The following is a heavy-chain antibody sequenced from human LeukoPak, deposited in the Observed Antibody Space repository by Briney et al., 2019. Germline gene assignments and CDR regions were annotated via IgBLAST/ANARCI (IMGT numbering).Heavy chain of an antibody. CDR3: ASGDVGYYYDSSGYYPIY. Sequence: GGSLRLSCAASGFTFSSYAMHWVRQAPGKGLEWVAVISYDGSNKYYADSVKGRFTISRDNSKNTLYLQMNSLRAEDTAVYYCASGDVGYYYDSSGYYPIYWGQGTLVTVSS. D-gene: IGHD3-22*01. V-gene: IGHV3-30*04. J-gene: IGHJ4*02. CDR2: ISYDGSNK. CDR1: GFTFSSYA.